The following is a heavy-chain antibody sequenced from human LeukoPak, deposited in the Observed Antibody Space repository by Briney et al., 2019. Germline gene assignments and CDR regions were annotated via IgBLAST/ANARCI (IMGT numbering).Heavy chain of an antibody. J-gene: IGHJ4*02. V-gene: IGHV4-34*01. CDR3: ARGWGGYDPFDY. D-gene: IGHD5-12*01. CDR1: GGSFSGYY. Sequence: SETLSLTCAVYGGSFSGYYWSWIRQPPGKGLEWIGEINHSGSTSHNPSLKGRVTISVDTSKNQFSLKLSSVTAADTAVYYCARGWGGYDPFDYWGQGTLVTVSS. CDR2: INHSGST.